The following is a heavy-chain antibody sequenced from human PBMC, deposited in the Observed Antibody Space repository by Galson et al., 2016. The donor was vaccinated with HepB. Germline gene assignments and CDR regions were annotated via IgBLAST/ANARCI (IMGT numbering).Heavy chain of an antibody. V-gene: IGHV1-2*04. CDR2: INPLSGGT. D-gene: IGHD3-9*01. J-gene: IGHJ6*02. CDR1: GYTFTAYY. CDR3: ARVSDYDILTGYSGGVDV. Sequence: SVKVSCKASGYTFTAYYIHWVRQAPGQGLEWMGWINPLSGGTKYAQKFQGWVTLTRDTSISTAYMELSRLSSDDTAVYYCARVSDYDILTGYSGGVDVWGQGTPVTVS.